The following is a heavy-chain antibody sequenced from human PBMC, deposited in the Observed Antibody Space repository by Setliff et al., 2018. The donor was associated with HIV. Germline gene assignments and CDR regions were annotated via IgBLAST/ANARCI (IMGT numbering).Heavy chain of an antibody. V-gene: IGHV1-18*01. Sequence: ASVKVSCKAFGYTFSTHGVSWVRRAPGQGLEWLGWISGYGDATRFAQKVQGRVTLTTDTSASTAYLELRSLTSDDTAVYYCARVYDSSGYSLSIPGYWGQGTLVTVS. CDR1: GYTFSTHG. J-gene: IGHJ4*01. CDR3: ARVYDSSGYSLSIPGY. D-gene: IGHD3-22*01. CDR2: ISGYGDAT.